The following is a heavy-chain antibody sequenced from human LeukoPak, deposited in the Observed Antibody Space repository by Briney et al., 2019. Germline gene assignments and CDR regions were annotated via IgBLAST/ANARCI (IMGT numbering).Heavy chain of an antibody. CDR3: AGLPRWFGDAFDI. CDR1: GGSISSGSYY. J-gene: IGHJ3*02. V-gene: IGHV4-61*02. Sequence: SETLSLTCTVSGGSISSGSYYWSWIRQPAGKGLEWIGRIYTSGSTNYNPSLKSRVTISVDTSKNQFSLKLSSVTVADTAVYYWAGLPRWFGDAFDIWGQGTMVTVSS. CDR2: IYTSGST. D-gene: IGHD3-10*01.